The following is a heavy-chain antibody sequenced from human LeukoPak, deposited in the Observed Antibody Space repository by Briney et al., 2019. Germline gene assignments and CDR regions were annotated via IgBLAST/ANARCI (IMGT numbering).Heavy chain of an antibody. J-gene: IGHJ3*02. CDR1: GGSISGYY. V-gene: IGHV4-59*01. CDR2: IYYSGST. Sequence: SETLSLTCTVSGGSISGYYWSWIRQPPGKGLEWIGYIYYSGSTYYNPSLKSRVTISVDTSENQFSLKLSSVTAADTAIYYCARVNSYGYYSLFAFDIWGQGTMVTVSS. CDR3: ARVNSYGYYSLFAFDI. D-gene: IGHD3-22*01.